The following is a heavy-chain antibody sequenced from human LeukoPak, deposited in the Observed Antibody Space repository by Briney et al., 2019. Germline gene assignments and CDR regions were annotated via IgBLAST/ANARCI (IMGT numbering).Heavy chain of an antibody. CDR1: GFTFSSYG. J-gene: IGHJ5*02. V-gene: IGHV3-30*18. Sequence: GGSLRLSCAASGFTFSSYGMHWVDQAPGKGLEWVAVISYDGSNKYYADSVKGRFTISRDNSKNTLYLQMNSLRAEDTAVYYCAKGSFDPWSQGTLVTVSS. CDR3: AKGSFDP. CDR2: ISYDGSNK.